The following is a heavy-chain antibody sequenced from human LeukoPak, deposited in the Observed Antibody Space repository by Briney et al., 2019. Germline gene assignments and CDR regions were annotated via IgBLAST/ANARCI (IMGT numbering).Heavy chain of an antibody. CDR3: ARARRPTVTHGGWFDP. Sequence: SETLSLACAVYGGSFSGYYWSWIRQPPGKGLEWIGEINHSGSTNYNPSLKSRVTISVDTSKNQFSLKLSSVTAADTAVYYCARARRPTVTHGGWFDPWGQGTLVTVSS. D-gene: IGHD4-17*01. CDR2: INHSGST. V-gene: IGHV4-34*01. CDR1: GGSFSGYY. J-gene: IGHJ5*02.